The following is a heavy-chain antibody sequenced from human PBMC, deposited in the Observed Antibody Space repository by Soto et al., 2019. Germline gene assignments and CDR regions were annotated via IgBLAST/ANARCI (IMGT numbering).Heavy chain of an antibody. Sequence: SETLSLTCSIYSGSLSGYYWSWIRQPPGKGLEWIGEISQSGNTNYSPSLESRVSISIDTSKKQFSLNLASVPAADTAVYYCARAPKVSGSSQTRPDFWGQGTLVTVSS. CDR3: ARAPKVSGSSQTRPDF. CDR2: ISQSGNT. J-gene: IGHJ4*02. D-gene: IGHD6-6*01. CDR1: SGSLSGYY. V-gene: IGHV4-34*01.